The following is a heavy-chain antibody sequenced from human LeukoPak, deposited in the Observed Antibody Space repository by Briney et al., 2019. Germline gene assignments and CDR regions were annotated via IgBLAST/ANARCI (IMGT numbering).Heavy chain of an antibody. CDR2: INPNSGGT. D-gene: IGHD6-19*01. CDR3: ARDKVAGVGPLDY. CDR1: GNTFTGYY. Sequence: GASVKVSCKASGNTFTGYYIYWVRQAPGQGLEWMGRINPNSGGTNYAQKFQGRVTMTRDTSISTAYMELSRLRSDDTAVYYCARDKVAGVGPLDYWGQGTLVTVSS. J-gene: IGHJ4*02. V-gene: IGHV1-2*02.